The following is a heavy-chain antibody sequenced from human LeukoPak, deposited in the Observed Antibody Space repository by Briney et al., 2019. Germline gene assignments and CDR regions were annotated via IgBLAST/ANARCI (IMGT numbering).Heavy chain of an antibody. CDR2: IYHSGST. V-gene: IGHV4-38-2*02. Sequence: SETLSLTCTVSGYSISSGYYWGWIRQPPGKGLEWIGSIYHSGSTYYNPSLKSRVTISVDTSKNQFSLKLSSVTAADTAVYYCARHGSVRSPLGPWGQGTLVTVSP. J-gene: IGHJ5*02. CDR3: ARHGSVRSPLGP. D-gene: IGHD3-10*01. CDR1: GYSISSGYY.